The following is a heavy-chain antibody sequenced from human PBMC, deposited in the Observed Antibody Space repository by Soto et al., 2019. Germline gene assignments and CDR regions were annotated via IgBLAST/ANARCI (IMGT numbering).Heavy chain of an antibody. CDR1: GYSFTSYW. J-gene: IGHJ4*02. Sequence: GESLKISCKGSGYSFTSYWIGWVRQMPGKGLEWMGIIYPGDSDTRYSPSFQGQVTISADKSISTAYLQWSSLKASDTAMYYCARSPSRLAGVPYYFDYWGQGTLVTVSS. CDR2: IYPGDSDT. V-gene: IGHV5-51*01. CDR3: ARSPSRLAGVPYYFDY. D-gene: IGHD6-19*01.